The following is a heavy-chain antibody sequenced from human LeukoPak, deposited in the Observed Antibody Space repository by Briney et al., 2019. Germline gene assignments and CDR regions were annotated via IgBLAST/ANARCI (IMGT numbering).Heavy chain of an antibody. CDR2: ISYDGSSE. CDR1: GFTFSSYA. V-gene: IGHV3-30-3*01. CDR3: AREDGYALDY. J-gene: IGHJ4*02. Sequence: GGSLRLSCAASGFTFSSYAMHWVRQAPGKGLEWVAVISYDGSSEYYADSVRGRFTISRDNSKNTLYLQMNSLRAEDTAVYHCAREDGYALDYWGQGTLVTVSS. D-gene: IGHD5-24*01.